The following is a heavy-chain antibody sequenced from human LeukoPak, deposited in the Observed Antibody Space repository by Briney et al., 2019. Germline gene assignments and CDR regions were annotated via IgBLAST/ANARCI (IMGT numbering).Heavy chain of an antibody. CDR3: ARNYCSGGSCLPFDY. Sequence: GGSLRLSCAASGFTFSSYSMNWVRQAPGKGLEWVSSISSSSSYIYYADSVKGRFTISRDNAKNSLYLQMNSLRAEDTAVYYCARNYCSGGSCLPFDYWGQGTLVTVSS. V-gene: IGHV3-21*01. CDR1: GFTFSSYS. J-gene: IGHJ4*02. CDR2: ISSSSSYI. D-gene: IGHD2-15*01.